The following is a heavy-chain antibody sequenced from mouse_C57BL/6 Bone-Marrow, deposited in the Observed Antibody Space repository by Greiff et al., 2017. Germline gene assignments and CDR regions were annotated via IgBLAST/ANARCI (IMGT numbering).Heavy chain of an antibody. CDR2: IDPSDSYT. V-gene: IGHV1-50*01. CDR1: GYTFTSYW. Sequence: QVQLKQPGAELVKPGASVKLSCKASGYTFTSYWMQWVKQRPGQGLEWIGEIDPSDSYTNYNQKFKGKATLTVDTSSSTAYMHLSSLTSEDSAVYYCARSGATGPYYFDYWGQGTTLTVSS. CDR3: ARSGATGPYYFDY. J-gene: IGHJ2*01. D-gene: IGHD4-1*02.